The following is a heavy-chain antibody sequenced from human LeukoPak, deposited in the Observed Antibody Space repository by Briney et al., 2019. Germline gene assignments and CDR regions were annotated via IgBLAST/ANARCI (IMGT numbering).Heavy chain of an antibody. CDR1: GYTFTSYA. V-gene: IGHV1-3*01. D-gene: IGHD1-26*01. J-gene: IGHJ3*02. Sequence: GASVKVSCKASGYTFTSYAMHWVRQAPGQRLEWMGWINAGNGNTKYSQKFQGRVTITRDTSASTAYMELSSLRSEDTAVYYCARVGATMRAFDIWGQGTMVTVSS. CDR3: ARVGATMRAFDI. CDR2: INAGNGNT.